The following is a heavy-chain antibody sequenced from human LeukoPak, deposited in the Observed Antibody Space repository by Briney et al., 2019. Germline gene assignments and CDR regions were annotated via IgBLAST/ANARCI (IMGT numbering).Heavy chain of an antibody. CDR3: ARVGSGWLPLDY. J-gene: IGHJ4*02. CDR2: ISATGGAT. D-gene: IGHD6-19*01. Sequence: GGSLRLSCAASGFTFTSYAMNWVRQAPGKGLEWVSYISATGGATHYADSVKGRFTISRDNAKNSLYLQMNGLRAEDTAVYYCARVGSGWLPLDYWGQGTLVTVSS. CDR1: GFTFTSYA. V-gene: IGHV3-48*01.